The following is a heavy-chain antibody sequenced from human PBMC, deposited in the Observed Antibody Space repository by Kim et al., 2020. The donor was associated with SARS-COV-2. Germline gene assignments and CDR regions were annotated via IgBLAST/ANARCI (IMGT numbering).Heavy chain of an antibody. V-gene: IGHV4-59*01. CDR2: LSYSGST. J-gene: IGHJ3*02. CDR3: ARDSGYSSGWSEAVDI. CDR1: GGSISSDY. Sequence: SETLSLTCTVSGGSISSDYWSWIRQPPGKRLEWIGYLSYSGSTNYNPSLKSRVTISVDTSKNQFSLHLSSVTAADTAVYYCARDSGYSSGWSEAVDIWGQGTMVTVSS. D-gene: IGHD6-19*01.